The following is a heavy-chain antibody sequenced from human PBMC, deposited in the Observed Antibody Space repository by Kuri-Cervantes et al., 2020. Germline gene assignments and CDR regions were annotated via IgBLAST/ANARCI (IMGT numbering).Heavy chain of an antibody. D-gene: IGHD3-10*01. CDR2: ISSSGSNI. V-gene: IGHV3-21*03. CDR1: GFTFSQYY. CDR3: ARDFGSAPPSY. J-gene: IGHJ4*02. Sequence: GESLKISCEASGFTFSQYYMNWVRQAPGKGLEWVSSISSSGSNIYYADSVKGRFTISRDNAKNSLFLQMNSLRAEDTAVYYCARDFGSAPPSYWGQGTLVTVSS.